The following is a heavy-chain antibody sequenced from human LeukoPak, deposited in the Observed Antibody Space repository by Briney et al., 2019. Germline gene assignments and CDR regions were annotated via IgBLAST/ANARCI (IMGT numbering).Heavy chain of an antibody. D-gene: IGHD7-27*01. Sequence: GGSLRLSCAASGFTFNNVWMNWVRQAPGKGLEWVGRIKSKIDGGTTDFGAPVKGRFGISRDDSENTMYLHMNSLRTEDTAVYYCTTGNWGPYWGQGTLVTVSS. CDR2: IKSKIDGGTT. V-gene: IGHV3-15*07. J-gene: IGHJ4*02. CDR3: TTGNWGPY. CDR1: GFTFNNVW.